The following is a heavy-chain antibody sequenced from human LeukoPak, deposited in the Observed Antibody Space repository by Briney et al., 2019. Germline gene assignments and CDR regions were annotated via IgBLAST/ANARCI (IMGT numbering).Heavy chain of an antibody. V-gene: IGHV3-23*01. J-gene: IGHJ4*02. CDR2: ISGSGDNI. CDR1: GFTFSSYA. CDR3: AKSDCSYISCYVLDY. Sequence: GGSLRLSCAASGFTFSSYAMSWVRQAPGKGLEWVSAISGSGDNIYYADSVKGRFTISRDSSKKTLYLQMNILRAEDTAVYYCAKSDCSYISCYVLDYWGQGTQVAVSS. D-gene: IGHD2-2*01.